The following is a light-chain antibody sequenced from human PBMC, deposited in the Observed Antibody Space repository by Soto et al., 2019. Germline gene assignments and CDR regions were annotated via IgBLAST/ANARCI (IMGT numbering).Light chain of an antibody. J-gene: IGKJ1*01. CDR1: QSVSSN. Sequence: EIVMTQAPATLSVSPGERATLACRASQSVSSNLSWYQEKPGQAPRLLIYGASTRATGSPARFSGSGSGRDFTLTISRLEPEDFAVYYCQQYGSSPTWTFGQGTKVDI. CDR3: QQYGSSPTWT. V-gene: IGKV3-15*01. CDR2: GAS.